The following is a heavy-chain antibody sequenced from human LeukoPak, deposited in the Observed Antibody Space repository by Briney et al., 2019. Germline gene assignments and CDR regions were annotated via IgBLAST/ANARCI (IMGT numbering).Heavy chain of an antibody. CDR1: GGSFSGYY. Sequence: PSETLSLTCAVYGGSFSGYYWSWIRQPPGKGLEWIGEINHSGSTNYNPSLKSRVTISVDTSKNQFSLKLSSVTAADTAVYYCASDLERGGDDYWGQGTLVTVSS. CDR2: INHSGST. CDR3: ASDLERGGDDY. V-gene: IGHV4-34*01. D-gene: IGHD7-27*01. J-gene: IGHJ4*02.